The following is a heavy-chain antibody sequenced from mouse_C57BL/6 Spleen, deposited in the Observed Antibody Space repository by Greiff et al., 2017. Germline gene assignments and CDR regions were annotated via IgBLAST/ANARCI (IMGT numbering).Heavy chain of an antibody. CDR2: INPSTGGT. CDR1: GYSFTGYY. Sequence: VQLQQSGPELVKPGASVKISCKASGYSFTGYYMNWVKQSPEKSLEWIGEINPSTGGTTYNQKFKAKATLTVDKSSSTAYMQLKSLTSEDSAVYYCAIRSYYYVSLYYFDYWGQGTTLTVSS. CDR3: AIRSYYYVSLYYFDY. D-gene: IGHD1-1*01. V-gene: IGHV1-42*01. J-gene: IGHJ2*01.